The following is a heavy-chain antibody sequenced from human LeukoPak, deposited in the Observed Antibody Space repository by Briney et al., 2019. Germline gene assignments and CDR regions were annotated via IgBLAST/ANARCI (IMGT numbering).Heavy chain of an antibody. V-gene: IGHV3-7*01. D-gene: IGHD6-25*01. J-gene: IGHJ6*03. Sequence: GGSLRLSCGASGLTFKNYWMSWVRQAPGKGLEWVANIKQDGSEKYYVDSVKGRFTISRDNAKNSLYLQMNSLRAEDTAVYYCAREAGYYYYYYMDVWGKGTTVTVSS. CDR1: GLTFKNYW. CDR3: AREAGYYYYYYMDV. CDR2: IKQDGSEK.